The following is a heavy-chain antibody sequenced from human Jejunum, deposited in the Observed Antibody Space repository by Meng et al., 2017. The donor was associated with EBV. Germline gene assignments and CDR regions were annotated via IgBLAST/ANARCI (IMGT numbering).Heavy chain of an antibody. D-gene: IGHD3-3*01. CDR3: ARGAQPIDL. Sequence: QVQLVQSGAEVKKPGASVKVSCKASGFTFTNYDINWVRQASGQGLEWMRWMNPSNGKTGYAQKFQGRVTMTRDASTSTAYMELSSLRSDDTAVYFCARGAQPIDLWGQGTLVTVSS. CDR2: MNPSNGKT. CDR1: GFTFTNYD. J-gene: IGHJ5*02. V-gene: IGHV1-8*01.